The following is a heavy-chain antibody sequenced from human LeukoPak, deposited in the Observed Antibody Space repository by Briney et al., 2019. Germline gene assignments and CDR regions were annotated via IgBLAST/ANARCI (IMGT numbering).Heavy chain of an antibody. D-gene: IGHD6-13*01. V-gene: IGHV3-48*03. CDR3: FSSSWPFDY. CDR1: GFTFSSYE. CDR2: ISSSGSTI. Sequence: PGRSLRLSCAASGFTFSSYEMNWVRQAPGKGLEWVSYISSSGSTIYYADSVKGRFTISRDNAKNSLYLQMNSLRAEDTAVYYCFSSSWPFDYWGQGTLVTVSS. J-gene: IGHJ4*02.